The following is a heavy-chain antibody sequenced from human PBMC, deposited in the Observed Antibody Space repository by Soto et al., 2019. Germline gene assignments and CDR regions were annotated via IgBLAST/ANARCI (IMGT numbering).Heavy chain of an antibody. J-gene: IGHJ6*03. Sequence: ESGGGLVQPGGSLRLSCAASGFTFSSYWMSWVRQAPGKGLEWVANIKQDGSEKYYVDSVKGRFTISRDNAKNSLYLQMNSLRAEDTAVYYCARGYCSSTSCHKVYYYYYMDVWGKGTTVTVSS. CDR3: ARGYCSSTSCHKVYYYYYMDV. V-gene: IGHV3-7*01. D-gene: IGHD2-2*02. CDR2: IKQDGSEK. CDR1: GFTFSSYW.